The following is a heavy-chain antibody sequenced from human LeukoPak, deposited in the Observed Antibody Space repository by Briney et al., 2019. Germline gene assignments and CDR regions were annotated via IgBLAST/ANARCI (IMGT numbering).Heavy chain of an antibody. Sequence: GASLQISCKGSGSSFTSYWIGWGRQLPGKGLEWMGIIYPDDSDTRYSPSFQGQVTISADKSINTAYLQWSSLKASDTAMYYCARLYSITGFDYWGQGTLVTVSS. D-gene: IGHD3-16*01. CDR2: IYPDDSDT. J-gene: IGHJ4*02. V-gene: IGHV5-51*01. CDR3: ARLYSITGFDY. CDR1: GSSFTSYW.